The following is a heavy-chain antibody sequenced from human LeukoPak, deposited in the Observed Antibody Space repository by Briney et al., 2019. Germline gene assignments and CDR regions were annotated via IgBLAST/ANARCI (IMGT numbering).Heavy chain of an antibody. CDR1: GFTFSSYW. D-gene: IGHD5-18*01. J-gene: IGHJ5*02. CDR3: ARDSGTGMATMGDWFDP. Sequence: GGYLRRYCAASGFTFSSYWMSWVRQAPGKGLEWVANIKQDGSEKYYVDSVKGRFTISRDNAKNSLYLQMNSLRAEDTAVYYCARDSGTGMATMGDWFDPWGQGTLVTVSS. CDR2: IKQDGSEK. V-gene: IGHV3-7*01.